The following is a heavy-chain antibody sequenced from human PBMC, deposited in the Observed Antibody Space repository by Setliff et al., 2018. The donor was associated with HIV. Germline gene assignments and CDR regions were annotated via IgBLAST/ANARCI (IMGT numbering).Heavy chain of an antibody. CDR3: ARGGGWGFSSSFLPPSY. Sequence: GESLKISCQGSGYSFTTHWIGWVRQMPGKGLEWMGIIYPSGSDTRYSPSFQGQVTISVDKSKNQFSLKLSSVTAADTAVCYCARGGGWGFSSSFLPPSYWGQGTLVTVSS. D-gene: IGHD6-13*01. CDR2: IYPSGSDT. V-gene: IGHV5-51*01. CDR1: GYSFTTHW. J-gene: IGHJ4*02.